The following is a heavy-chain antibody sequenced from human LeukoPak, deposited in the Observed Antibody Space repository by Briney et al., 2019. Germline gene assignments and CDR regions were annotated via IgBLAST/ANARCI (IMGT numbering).Heavy chain of an antibody. V-gene: IGHV1-2*02. Sequence: ASVKVSCKASGYTFTSYGISWVRQAPGQGLEWMGWINPNSGGTNYAQKFQGRVTMTRDTSISTAYMELSRLRSDDTAVYYCAREPYSGSYYVDYWGQGTLVTVSS. CDR1: GYTFTSYG. CDR3: AREPYSGSYYVDY. D-gene: IGHD1-26*01. CDR2: INPNSGGT. J-gene: IGHJ4*02.